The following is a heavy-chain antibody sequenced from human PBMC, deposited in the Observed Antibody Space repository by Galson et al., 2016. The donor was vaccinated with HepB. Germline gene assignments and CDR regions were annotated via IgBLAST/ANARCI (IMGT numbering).Heavy chain of an antibody. CDR2: ISSGSDII. J-gene: IGHJ1*01. CDR3: ARNPEVNIILQH. V-gene: IGHV3-48*02. CDR1: GFTFNTYG. D-gene: IGHD2/OR15-2a*01. Sequence: SLRLSCAASGFTFNTYGMNWVRQAPGKGLEWISFISSGSDIIHYADSVKGRFTISRDNAKNALYLQMNSLRDEDMAVYYCARNPEVNIILQHWGQGTLVTVSS.